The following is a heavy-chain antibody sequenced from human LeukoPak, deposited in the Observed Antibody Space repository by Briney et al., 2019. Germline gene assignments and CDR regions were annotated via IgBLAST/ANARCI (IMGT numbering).Heavy chain of an antibody. CDR1: GDSISSGGYY. J-gene: IGHJ4*02. V-gene: IGHV4-31*11. CDR2: IYYSGNT. Sequence: PSQTQSLTCAVSGDSISSGGYYWSWIRQHPGKGLEWIGYIYYSGNTYYNPSLKSRVTISVDTSKNQFSLKLSSVTAADTAVYFCARNTPASRWLLDYWGQGTLVTVSS. D-gene: IGHD5-24*01. CDR3: ARNTPASRWLLDY.